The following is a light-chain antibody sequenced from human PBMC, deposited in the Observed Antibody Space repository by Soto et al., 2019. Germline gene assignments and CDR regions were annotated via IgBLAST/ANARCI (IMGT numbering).Light chain of an antibody. CDR2: DDS. CDR1: QSISSW. CDR3: YQYNGNTGM. Sequence: DIQMPQSPSTLSASAGDRVTITCRASQSISSWLAWYQQKPGKAPRLLIYDDSSLESGVPSRCSGSGSGTEFTLTISSLQPDDFATYFFYQYNGNTGMFG. V-gene: IGKV1-5*01. J-gene: IGKJ1*01.